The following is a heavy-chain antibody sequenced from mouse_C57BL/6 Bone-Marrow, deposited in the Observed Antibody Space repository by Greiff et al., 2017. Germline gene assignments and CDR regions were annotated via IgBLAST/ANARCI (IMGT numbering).Heavy chain of an antibody. J-gene: IGHJ4*01. V-gene: IGHV5-17*01. Sequence: EVQRVESGGGLVKPGGSLKLSCAASGFTFSDYGMHWVRQAPEKGLEWVAYISSGSSTIYYADTVKGRFTISRDNAKNTLFLQMTSLRSEDTAMYYCARRYGNYAMDYGGQGTSVTVSS. CDR3: ARRYGNYAMDY. CDR2: ISSGSSTI. D-gene: IGHD2-10*02. CDR1: GFTFSDYG.